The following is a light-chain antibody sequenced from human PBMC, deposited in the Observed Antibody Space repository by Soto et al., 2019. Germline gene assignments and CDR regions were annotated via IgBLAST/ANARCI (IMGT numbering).Light chain of an antibody. J-gene: IGLJ1*01. V-gene: IGLV2-14*01. CDR1: SSDVGSSNY. CDR3: ASSTTDSLYV. Sequence: QSALTHPASVSGSPGQSITISCTGTSSDVGSSNYVSWYQQYPGKVPKLLINKVSNRPSGVSNRFSGSKSGNTASLTISGLLAEDEADYFCASSTTDSLYVFGTGTKVTVL. CDR2: KVS.